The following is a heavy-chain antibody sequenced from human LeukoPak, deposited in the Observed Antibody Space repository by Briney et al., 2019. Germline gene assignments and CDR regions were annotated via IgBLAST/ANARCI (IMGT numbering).Heavy chain of an antibody. D-gene: IGHD3-10*01. V-gene: IGHV3-7*01. Sequence: GGSLRLSCAASGFTFSSYWMSWVRQAPGKGLEWVANIKQDGSEKYYVDSVKGRFTISRDNAKNSLYLQMNSLRAEDTAVYYCARQAKGITMVRGVIPNWFDPWGQGTLVTVSS. CDR1: GFTFSSYW. CDR3: ARQAKGITMVRGVIPNWFDP. CDR2: IKQDGSEK. J-gene: IGHJ5*02.